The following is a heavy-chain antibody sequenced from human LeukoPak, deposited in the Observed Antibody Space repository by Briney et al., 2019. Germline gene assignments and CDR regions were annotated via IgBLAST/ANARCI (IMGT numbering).Heavy chain of an antibody. CDR2: IDWDDDK. J-gene: IGHJ4*02. CDR1: GFSLSTSGMR. D-gene: IGHD1-26*01. V-gene: IGHV2-70*04. CDR3: ARLNSGTYLDY. Sequence: SGPALVKPTQTLTLTCTFSGFSLSTSGMRVSWIRQPPGKALEWLARIDWDDDKFYSTSLKTRLTISKDTSKNQVVLTMANMDPVDTATYYCARLNSGTYLDYWGQGTLVTVSS.